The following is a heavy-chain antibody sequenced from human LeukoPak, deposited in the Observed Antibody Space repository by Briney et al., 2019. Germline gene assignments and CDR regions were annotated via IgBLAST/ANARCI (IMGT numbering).Heavy chain of an antibody. D-gene: IGHD3-10*02. Sequence: GGSLRLSCAASGFTVSSNYMTWVRQAPGKGLEWVSVIYSGGGTFYADSVKGRFTISRDNAKNSLYLQMNSLRAEDTAVYYCAELGITMIGGVWGKGTTVTISS. V-gene: IGHV3-66*01. CDR3: AELGITMIGGV. J-gene: IGHJ6*04. CDR1: GFTVSSNY. CDR2: IYSGGGT.